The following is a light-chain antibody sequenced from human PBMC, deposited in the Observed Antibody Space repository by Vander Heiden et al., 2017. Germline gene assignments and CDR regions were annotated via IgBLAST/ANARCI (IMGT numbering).Light chain of an antibody. CDR2: GAS. J-gene: IGKJ3*01. V-gene: IGKV3-15*01. CDR3: QQYNNWPPIT. Sequence: EVLMTQSPATLSVSPGDRVTLSCRASQSVGSNLAWYQQKSGQAPRLLIYGASTRATGTEFTLTISSLQSEDFAVYYCQQYNNWPPITFGPGTKMEIK. CDR1: QSVGSN.